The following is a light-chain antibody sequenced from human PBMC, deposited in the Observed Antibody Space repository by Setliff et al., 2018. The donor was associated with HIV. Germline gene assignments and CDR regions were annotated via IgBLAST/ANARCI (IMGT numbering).Light chain of an antibody. J-gene: IGKJ4*02. CDR2: WAS. CDR1: QSVLYSSNNKNY. Sequence: DIVMTQSPDSLAVSLGERATINCKSSQSVLYSSNNKNYLAWYQQKPGQPPKLLIYWASTRESGVPDRFSGSGSGTDFTLTISSLQAEDVAVYYCQQHYSTPRTFGRGTKVDIK. V-gene: IGKV4-1*01. CDR3: QQHYSTPRT.